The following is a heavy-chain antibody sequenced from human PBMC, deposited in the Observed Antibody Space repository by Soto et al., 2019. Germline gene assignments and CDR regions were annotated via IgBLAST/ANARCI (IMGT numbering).Heavy chain of an antibody. J-gene: IGHJ4*02. D-gene: IGHD4-17*01. CDR1: GFTLSSYS. CDR2: ISYDGRNK. Sequence: QVQLEESGGGVVQPGRSLRLSCAASGFTLSSYSMHWVRQAPGKGLEWVAVISYDGRNKYYADSVKGRFTISRDTSQNTLYLQMNSLRAEDTAVEYWTRRLGTTVRDYWGQGTLVTVSS. CDR3: TRRLGTTVRDY. V-gene: IGHV3-30-3*01.